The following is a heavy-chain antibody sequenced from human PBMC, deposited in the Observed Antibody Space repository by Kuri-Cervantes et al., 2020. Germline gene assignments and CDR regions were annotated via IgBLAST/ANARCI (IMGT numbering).Heavy chain of an antibody. CDR2: ISSSSSSI. J-gene: IGHJ6*02. CDR3: VRDRPFLWIDTYYYYYGMDV. V-gene: IGHV3-48*02. Sequence: GGSLRLSCAASGFTFSSYSMNWVRQAPGKGLEWVSYISSSSSSIYYADSVKGRFTISRDNAKSSLYLQMNSLRDDDTAVYYCVRDRPFLWIDTYYYYYGMDVWGQGTTVTVSS. CDR1: GFTFSSYS. D-gene: IGHD2-2*03.